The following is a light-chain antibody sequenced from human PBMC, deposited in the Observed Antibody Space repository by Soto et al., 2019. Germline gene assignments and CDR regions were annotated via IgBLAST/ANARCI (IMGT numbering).Light chain of an antibody. CDR3: QHYGTTPWT. Sequence: ETVLTQSPGTLSLSPGERVTLSCRASQSVCSRCLAWYQQKPGQSPRLLIYGASSRATGIPDRFSGSGSGTHFTLTISRLEPEDFAVYYCQHYGTTPWTFGQGTKLGIK. J-gene: IGKJ1*01. CDR2: GAS. V-gene: IGKV3-20*01. CDR1: QSVCSRC.